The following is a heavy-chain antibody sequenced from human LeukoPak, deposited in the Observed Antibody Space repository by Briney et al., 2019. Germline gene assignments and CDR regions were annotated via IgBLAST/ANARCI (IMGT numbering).Heavy chain of an antibody. J-gene: IGHJ4*02. CDR3: ARDTVLNYFDY. CDR2: IYYTGNT. CDR1: GGSIGSSSYY. D-gene: IGHD4-17*01. Sequence: PSETLSLTCTVSGGSIGSSSYYWGWIRQPPGKGLEWIGNIYYTGNTYYSPSLKSRVTISVDTSKNQFSLELSSVTAADTAVYCCARDTVLNYFDYWGQGTLATVSS. V-gene: IGHV4-39*02.